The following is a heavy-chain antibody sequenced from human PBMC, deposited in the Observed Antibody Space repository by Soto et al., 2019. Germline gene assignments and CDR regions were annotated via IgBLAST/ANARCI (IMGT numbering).Heavy chain of an antibody. V-gene: IGHV3-23*01. CDR3: AKVYSDFWSDYPYYFDY. CDR2: IRGSGGST. D-gene: IGHD3-3*01. J-gene: IGHJ4*02. Sequence: GGSLRLSCAASGFTFSNYAMNWVRHAPGKGLEWVSAIRGSGGSTYYADSVKGRFTISRDNSKNTLYLQVNSLRAEDTAVYYCAKVYSDFWSDYPYYFDYWGQGTLVTVSS. CDR1: GFTFSNYA.